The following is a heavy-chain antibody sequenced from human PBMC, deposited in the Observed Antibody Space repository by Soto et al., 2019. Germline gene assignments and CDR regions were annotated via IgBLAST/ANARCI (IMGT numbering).Heavy chain of an antibody. Sequence: SETLSLTCTVSGCSISSYYWSWIRQPPGKGLEWIGYIYYSGSTNYNPSLKSRVTISVDTSKSQFSLKLSSVTAADTAVYYCARDRVLRYFDWSMMWGFDPWGQGTLVTVSS. CDR1: GCSISSYY. V-gene: IGHV4-59*01. D-gene: IGHD3-9*01. CDR3: ARDRVLRYFDWSMMWGFDP. CDR2: IYYSGST. J-gene: IGHJ5*02.